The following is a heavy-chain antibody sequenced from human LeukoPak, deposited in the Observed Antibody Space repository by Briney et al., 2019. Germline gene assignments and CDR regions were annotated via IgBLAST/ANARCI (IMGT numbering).Heavy chain of an antibody. J-gene: IGHJ6*03. Sequence: GGSLRLSCAASGFTFSNAWMSWVRQAPGKGLEWVGRIKSKTDVGTTDYAAPVKGRFTISRDDSKNTLYLQMNSLKTEDTAVYYCTTALIYDYVWGSYRYDYYYMDVWGKGTTVTISS. CDR3: TTALIYDYVWGSYRYDYYYMDV. D-gene: IGHD3-16*02. CDR2: IKSKTDVGTT. CDR1: GFTFSNAW. V-gene: IGHV3-15*01.